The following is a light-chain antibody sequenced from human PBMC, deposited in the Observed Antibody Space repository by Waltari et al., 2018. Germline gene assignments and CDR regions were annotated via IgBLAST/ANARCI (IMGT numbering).Light chain of an antibody. J-gene: IGKJ2*01. CDR2: GAS. Sequence: EIVLTQSPGTLSLSPGNTATLSCRAIQSVSSGYFAWYQQKPGQAPRLLIYGASSRATCIPDRFSGSGSGTDFTLTISKLEPEDFAVYYCQQYGGSPPIYTFGQGTKLEIK. V-gene: IGKV3-20*01. CDR3: QQYGGSPPIYT. CDR1: QSVSSGY.